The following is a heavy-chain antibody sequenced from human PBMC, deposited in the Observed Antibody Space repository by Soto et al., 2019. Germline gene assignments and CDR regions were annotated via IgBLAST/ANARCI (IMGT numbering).Heavy chain of an antibody. CDR2: ISYDGSNK. D-gene: IGHD6-19*01. CDR3: ARVWQWPHNYYFDY. V-gene: IGHV3-30-3*01. J-gene: IGHJ4*02. Sequence: QVQLVESGGGVVQPGRSLRLSCAASGFTFSSYAMHWVRQAPGKGLEWVAVISYDGSNKYYADSVKGRFTISRDNSKNTLYLQMNSLRAEDTAVYYCARVWQWPHNYYFDYWGQGTLVTVSS. CDR1: GFTFSSYA.